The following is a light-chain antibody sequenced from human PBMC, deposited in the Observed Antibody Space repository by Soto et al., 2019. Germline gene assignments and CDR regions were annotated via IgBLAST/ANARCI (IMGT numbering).Light chain of an antibody. Sequence: EIVLTQSPGTLSLSPGERATLSCRASQSVDTRFFAWYQQKPGQAPRLLIYGGSSRATGTPDRFSISGSGREFTLTISRMEHEDVAVYYCQQYDKSPWTFGQGTKVEIK. CDR1: QSVDTRF. CDR3: QQYDKSPWT. J-gene: IGKJ1*01. CDR2: GGS. V-gene: IGKV3-20*01.